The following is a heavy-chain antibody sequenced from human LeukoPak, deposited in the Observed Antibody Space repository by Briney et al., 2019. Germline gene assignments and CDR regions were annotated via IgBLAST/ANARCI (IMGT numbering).Heavy chain of an antibody. V-gene: IGHV3-7*01. Sequence: GGSLRLSCAASGFTFSSYWMTWVRQAPGKGLEWLANIKQDGTEKYYVDSVKGRFTISRDNAKNSLYLQMSSLRAEDTAVYYCARDLFYYGSGDAFEVWGQGTMVTVSS. CDR3: ARDLFYYGSGDAFEV. D-gene: IGHD3-10*01. J-gene: IGHJ3*01. CDR1: GFTFSSYW. CDR2: IKQDGTEK.